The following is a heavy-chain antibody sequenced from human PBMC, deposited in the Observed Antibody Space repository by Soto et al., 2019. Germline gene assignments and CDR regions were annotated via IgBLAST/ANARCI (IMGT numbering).Heavy chain of an antibody. D-gene: IGHD3-9*01. Sequence: EVQLLESGGGLVQRGGSLRLSCAASGFTFSNYAMHWVRQAPGKGLEWVSDIRGSYTNTYYADSVKGRFTISRDNSRNTLFLQMNSLRAEDTAVYYCARGPDILTWYCDYWGQGTLVTVSS. CDR3: ARGPDILTWYCDY. V-gene: IGHV3-23*01. CDR1: GFTFSNYA. J-gene: IGHJ4*02. CDR2: IRGSYTNT.